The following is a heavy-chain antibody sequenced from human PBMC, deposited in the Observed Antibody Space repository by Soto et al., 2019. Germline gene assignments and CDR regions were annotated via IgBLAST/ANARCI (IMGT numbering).Heavy chain of an antibody. CDR1: GYTFTSYY. D-gene: IGHD3-22*01. Sequence: ASVKVSCKASGYTFTSYYMHWVRQAPGQGLEWMGIINPSGGSTSYARKFQGRVTMTRDTSTSTVYMELSSLRSEDTAVYYCARDYDSSGYPRYYFDYWGQGTLVTVSS. CDR3: ARDYDSSGYPRYYFDY. V-gene: IGHV1-46*03. J-gene: IGHJ4*02. CDR2: INPSGGST.